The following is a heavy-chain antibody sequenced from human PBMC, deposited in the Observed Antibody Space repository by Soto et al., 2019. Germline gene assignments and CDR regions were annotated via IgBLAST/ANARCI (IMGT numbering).Heavy chain of an antibody. CDR1: GDSVSNTNYF. CDR3: ARGGIMGQQYFFAY. D-gene: IGHD3-16*01. J-gene: IGHJ4*02. V-gene: IGHV4-61*01. Sequence: LSLTCTVSGDSVSNTNYFWSWIRQPPGKGLEWIGYVYYTGTTDYNSSFKSRVTMSIDPSKKQFSLKVNSVTAADTAVYFCARGGIMGQQYFFAYRGQGAPVTVSA. CDR2: VYYTGTT.